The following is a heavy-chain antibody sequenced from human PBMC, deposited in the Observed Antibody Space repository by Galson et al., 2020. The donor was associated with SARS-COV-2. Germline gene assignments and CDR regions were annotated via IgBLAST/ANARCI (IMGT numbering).Heavy chain of an antibody. CDR2: IKEDETER. D-gene: IGHD2-8*01. V-gene: IGHV3-7*01. J-gene: IGHJ4*02. CDR3: ATTGGVRFDS. CDR1: GFAFSSYW. Sequence: GESLKISCAASGFAFSSYWMSLLRQAPGKGLEWVANIKEDETERYYGESVNGRFTISRDNAKNSLFQQMNRLRVEDTAFYVCATTGGVRFDSWGPGTLGTVSS.